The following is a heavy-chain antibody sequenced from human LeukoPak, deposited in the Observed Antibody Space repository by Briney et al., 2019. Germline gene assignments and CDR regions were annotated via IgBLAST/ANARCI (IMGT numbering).Heavy chain of an antibody. Sequence: HPGGSLRLSCAASGFTFSNYAMNWVRQAPGKGLEWVSAISDSGDKTYYADSVKGRFTIARDNSKSTVYLQLNSLRAEDTAVYYCAKDRNDHCGGDCSPPNWFDPWGQGTLVIVSS. J-gene: IGHJ5*02. CDR2: ISDSGDKT. CDR1: GFTFSNYA. D-gene: IGHD2-21*02. CDR3: AKDRNDHCGGDCSPPNWFDP. V-gene: IGHV3-23*01.